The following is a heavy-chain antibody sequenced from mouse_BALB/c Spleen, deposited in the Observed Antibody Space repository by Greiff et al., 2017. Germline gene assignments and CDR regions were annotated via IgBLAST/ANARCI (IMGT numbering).Heavy chain of an antibody. CDR2: ISNGGGST. CDR3: ARHGVQLEYYAMDY. CDR1: GFTFSSYT. D-gene: IGHD4-1*02. Sequence: EVKLMESGGGLVQPGGSLKLSCAASGFTFSSYTMSWVRQTPEKRLEWVAYISNGGGSTYYPDTVKGRFTISRDNAKNTLYLQMSSLKSEDTAMYYCARHGVQLEYYAMDYWGQGTSVTVSS. V-gene: IGHV5-12-2*01. J-gene: IGHJ4*01.